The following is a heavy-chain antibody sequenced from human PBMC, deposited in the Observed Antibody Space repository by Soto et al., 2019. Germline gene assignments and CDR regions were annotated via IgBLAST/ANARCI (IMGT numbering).Heavy chain of an antibody. CDR3: ARDSAATAEGPILTGRETHGMDV. D-gene: IGHD3-9*01. V-gene: IGHV3-30-3*01. CDR2: ISYDGSNK. J-gene: IGHJ6*02. Sequence: GGSLRLSCAASGFTFSSYAMHWVRQAPGKGLEWVAVISYDGSNKYYADSVKGRFTISRDNSKNTLYLQMNSLRAEDTAVYYCARDSAATAEGPILTGRETHGMDVWGQGTTVTVSS. CDR1: GFTFSSYA.